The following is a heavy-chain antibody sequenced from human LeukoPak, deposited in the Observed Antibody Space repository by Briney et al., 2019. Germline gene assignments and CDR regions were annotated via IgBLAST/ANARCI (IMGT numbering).Heavy chain of an antibody. CDR2: IHTSGST. CDR3: ARAEWLYSSSFDY. J-gene: IGHJ4*02. Sequence: MASETLSLTCTVSGGSTSSGSYYWSWLRQPAGKGLDCIVHIHTSGSTNYNPSLKSRVTISVDTSKNQFSLKLSSVTAADTAVYYCARAEWLYSSSFDYWGQGTLVTVSS. CDR1: GGSTSSGSYY. D-gene: IGHD6-6*01. V-gene: IGHV4-61*09.